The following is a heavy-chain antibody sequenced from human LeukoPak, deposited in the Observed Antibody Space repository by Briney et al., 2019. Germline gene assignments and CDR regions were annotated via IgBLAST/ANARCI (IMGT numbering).Heavy chain of an antibody. CDR3: AKSHSVAQRGYFDF. J-gene: IGHJ4*02. V-gene: IGHV3-23*01. CDR1: GFTFSTYA. D-gene: IGHD3-10*01. CDR2: ISDSGGET. Sequence: QSGGSLRLSCAASGFTFSTYAMGWVRLAPGKGLEWVSTISDSGGETYYADSVKGRFTISRDNSKNTLYLQMNSLRAEDTAFYYCAKSHSVAQRGYFDFWGQGTLVTVSS.